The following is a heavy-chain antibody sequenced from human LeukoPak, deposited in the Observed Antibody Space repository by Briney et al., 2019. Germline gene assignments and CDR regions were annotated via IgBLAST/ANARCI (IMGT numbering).Heavy chain of an antibody. V-gene: IGHV3-23*01. Sequence: PGGSLRLSCAASGFTFSNYAMTWVRQAPGKGLECVSLISGSGGSTHYVDSVKGRFTTSRDNSKNTLYLQMNSLRAEDTAVYYCAKQATGNYGIYDYWGPGTLVTVSS. CDR3: AKQATGNYGIYDY. CDR1: GFTFSNYA. J-gene: IGHJ4*02. D-gene: IGHD3-9*01. CDR2: ISGSGGST.